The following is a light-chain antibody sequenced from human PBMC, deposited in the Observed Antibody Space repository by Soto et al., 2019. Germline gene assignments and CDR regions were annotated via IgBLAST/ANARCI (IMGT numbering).Light chain of an antibody. J-gene: IGKJ2*01. V-gene: IGKV3-11*01. CDR3: QQRSTWPYT. CDR2: DVS. Sequence: EIVLTLSPATLSLSPGERATLSCRASQSVANSLAWYQQRPGQAPRLLIYDVSNGATGIPARFSGSGSGTDFTLTISRLEPEDFAVYYCQQRSTWPYTFGQGTKLEIK. CDR1: QSVANS.